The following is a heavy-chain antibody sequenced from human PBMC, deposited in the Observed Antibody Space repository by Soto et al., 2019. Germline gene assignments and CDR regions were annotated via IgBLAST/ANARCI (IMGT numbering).Heavy chain of an antibody. V-gene: IGHV4-59*01. J-gene: IGHJ4*02. CDR1: GGAIISDY. Sequence: SETLSLTCTVSGGAIISDYWSWIRQPPGKGLEWIGYISYSGSTNYNPSLKSLATRSVDTSKNQFSLKLSSVTAADTAVYYCARVLSGTSLFDYWGQGTLVTAPQ. CDR3: ARVLSGTSLFDY. CDR2: ISYSGST. D-gene: IGHD1-26*01.